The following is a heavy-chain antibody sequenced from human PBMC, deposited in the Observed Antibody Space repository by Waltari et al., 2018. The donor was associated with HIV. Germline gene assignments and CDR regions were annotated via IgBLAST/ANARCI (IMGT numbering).Heavy chain of an antibody. CDR2: IGSLQNFI. CDR1: GFRFSDYT. CDR3: ARGPSSGWSWFDP. Sequence: EVRLLASGGGLVRPGGPLRLSCAASGFRFSDYTMNWVSQGPGKGLEWVASIGSLQNFIHYADSVKGRFTVSRDNAKNSLYLQMNSLTAEDTAVYYCARGPSSGWSWFDPWGQGTLVTVSS. J-gene: IGHJ5*02. D-gene: IGHD6-19*01. V-gene: IGHV3-21*01.